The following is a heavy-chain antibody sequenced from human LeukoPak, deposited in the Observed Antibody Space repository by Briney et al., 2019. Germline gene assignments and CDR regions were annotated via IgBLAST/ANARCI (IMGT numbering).Heavy chain of an antibody. J-gene: IGHJ6*02. D-gene: IGHD3-10*01. Sequence: ASVNVSCKASGYTFTSYAMHWVRQAPGQRLEWMGWINAGNGNTKYSQKFQGRVTITRDTSASTAYMELSSLRSEDTAVYYCAREVRGVIRAPYYYYGMDVWGQGTTVTVSS. CDR3: AREVRGVIRAPYYYYGMDV. V-gene: IGHV1-3*01. CDR1: GYTFTSYA. CDR2: INAGNGNT.